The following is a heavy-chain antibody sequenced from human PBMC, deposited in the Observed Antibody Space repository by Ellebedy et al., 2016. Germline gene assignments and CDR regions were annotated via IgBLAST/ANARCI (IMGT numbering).Heavy chain of an antibody. CDR1: GGSVRNYF. CDR3: AREGGDDGGTRRDY. J-gene: IGHJ4*02. CDR2: IHTTGST. V-gene: IGHV4-4*07. Sequence: SETLSLXXTVSGGSVRNYFWSWIRQPAGKGLEFIGRIHTTGSTNYNPSLKSRATMSVDTSKNQFSLILSSVTAADTAMYYCAREGGDDGGTRRDYWGQGTLVAVSS. D-gene: IGHD1-1*01.